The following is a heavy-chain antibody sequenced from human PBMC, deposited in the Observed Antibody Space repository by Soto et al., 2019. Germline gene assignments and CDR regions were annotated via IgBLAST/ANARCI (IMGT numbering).Heavy chain of an antibody. CDR1: GGSIRSGGYY. CDR3: ATAQYNVLTGYYLPTDY. V-gene: IGHV4-31*03. D-gene: IGHD3-9*01. J-gene: IGHJ4*02. Sequence: SGTLSLTCTVSGGSIRSGGYYWTWIRQHPGKGLEWIGYIYYSGSTYYNPSLKSRVTISIDTSKNQFSLKLSSVTAAETAVYYCATAQYNVLTGYYLPTDYWGQGTLVTVSS. CDR2: IYYSGST.